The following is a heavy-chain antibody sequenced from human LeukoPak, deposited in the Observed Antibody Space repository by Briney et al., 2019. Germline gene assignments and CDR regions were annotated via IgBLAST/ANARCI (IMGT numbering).Heavy chain of an antibody. CDR3: TRDRGAYNLYDY. V-gene: IGHV1-8*01. J-gene: IGHJ4*02. CDR1: GYTFTSYD. D-gene: IGHD1-1*01. Sequence: GASVKVSCKASGYTFTSYDINWVRQATGQGLEWMGWMNPNSGNTGYAQKFQGRVTMTRNTSISTAYMELSSLRSEDTAVYYCTRDRGAYNLYDYWGQGTLVTVSS. CDR2: MNPNSGNT.